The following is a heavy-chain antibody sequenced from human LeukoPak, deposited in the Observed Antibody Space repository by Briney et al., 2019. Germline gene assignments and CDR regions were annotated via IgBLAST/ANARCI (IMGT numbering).Heavy chain of an antibody. CDR1: GGTFSSYA. CDR2: IIPIFGTA. D-gene: IGHD2-15*01. CDR3: ASDIVVSTGAFDI. Sequence: GASVKVSCTASGGTFSSYAISWVRQAPGQGLEWMGGIIPIFGTANYAQKFQGRVTITADKSTSTAYMELSSLRSEDTAVYYCASDIVVSTGAFDIWGQGTMVTVSS. J-gene: IGHJ3*02. V-gene: IGHV1-69*06.